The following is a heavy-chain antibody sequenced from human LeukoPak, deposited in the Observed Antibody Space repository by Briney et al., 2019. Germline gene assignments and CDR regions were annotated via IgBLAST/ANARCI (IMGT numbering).Heavy chain of an antibody. CDR2: IYYSGST. J-gene: IGHJ5*02. D-gene: IGHD3-10*01. CDR3: ARIKVVRGVNPNWFDP. V-gene: IGHV4-39*07. CDR1: GGSISSSSYY. Sequence: PSETLSLTCTVSGGSISSSSYYWGWIRQPPGKGLEWTGSIYYSGSTYYNPSLKSRVTISVDTSKNQFSLKLSSVTAADTAVYYCARIKVVRGVNPNWFDPWGQGTLVTVSS.